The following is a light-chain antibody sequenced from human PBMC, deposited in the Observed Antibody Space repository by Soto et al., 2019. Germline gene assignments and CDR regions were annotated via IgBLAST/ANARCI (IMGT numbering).Light chain of an antibody. V-gene: IGKV3-15*01. Sequence: EIVMTQSPATLSVSPGERATLSCRASQSVATNLAWYQQKPGQPPRLLIYGASTRATGIPARFSGSGSGTEFTLTISCLQSEDFATYYCQQYYSYPPTFGQGTKVDIK. CDR1: QSVATN. CDR3: QQYYSYPPT. J-gene: IGKJ1*01. CDR2: GAS.